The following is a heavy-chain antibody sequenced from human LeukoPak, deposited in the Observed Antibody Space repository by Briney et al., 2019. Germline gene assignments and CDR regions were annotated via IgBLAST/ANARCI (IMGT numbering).Heavy chain of an antibody. CDR3: AREPGYSSCWYYYYYYYMDV. Sequence: ASVKVSCKASGYTFTSYDINWVRQATGQGLEWMGWMNPNSGNTGYAQKFQGRVTMTRNTSISTVYMELSSLRSEDTAVYYCAREPGYSSCWYYYYYYYMDVWGKGTTVTISS. J-gene: IGHJ6*03. V-gene: IGHV1-8*01. CDR1: GYTFTSYD. D-gene: IGHD6-19*01. CDR2: MNPNSGNT.